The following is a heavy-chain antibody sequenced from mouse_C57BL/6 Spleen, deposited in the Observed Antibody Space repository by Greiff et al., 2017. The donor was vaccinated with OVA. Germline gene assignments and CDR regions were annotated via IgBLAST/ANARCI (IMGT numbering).Heavy chain of an antibody. J-gene: IGHJ1*03. D-gene: IGHD1-1*01. CDR3: ARNYYYGSSRYFDV. V-gene: IGHV1-59*01. CDR1: GYTFTSYW. Sequence: QVQLQQPGAELVRPGTSVKLSCKASGYTFTSYWIHWVKQRPGQGLEWIGVIDPSDSYTNYNQKFKGKATLTVDTSSSTAYMQLSSLTSEDSAVYYCARNYYYGSSRYFDVWGTGTTVTVSS. CDR2: IDPSDSYT.